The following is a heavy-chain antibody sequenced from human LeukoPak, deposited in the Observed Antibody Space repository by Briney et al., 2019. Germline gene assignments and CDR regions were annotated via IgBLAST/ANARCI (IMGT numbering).Heavy chain of an antibody. CDR3: AREVLQGSSQGMDV. D-gene: IGHD3-3*01. V-gene: IGHV4-59*11. CDR2: IYESWNT. CDR1: GGSISSHY. Sequence: PSDTLSLTCTVSGGSISSHYWSWVRQPPGQGLEWLAYIYESWNTNYNPSLKSRLSISMDTSKNQFSLNLTSVTAADTAVYYCAREVLQGSSQGMDVWGRGTAVIVSS. J-gene: IGHJ6*04.